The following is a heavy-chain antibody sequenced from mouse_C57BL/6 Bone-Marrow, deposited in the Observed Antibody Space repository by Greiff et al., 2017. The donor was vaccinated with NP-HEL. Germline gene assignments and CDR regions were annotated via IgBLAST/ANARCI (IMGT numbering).Heavy chain of an antibody. V-gene: IGHV1-82*01. D-gene: IGHD2-2*01. CDR2: IYPGDGDT. Sequence: VKLMESGPELVKPGASVKISCKASGYAFSSSWMNWVKQRPGKGLEWIGRIYPGDGDTNYNGKFKGKATLTADKSSSTAYMQLSSLTSEDSAVYFCARSGLPFDYWGQGTTLTVSS. J-gene: IGHJ2*01. CDR3: ARSGLPFDY. CDR1: GYAFSSSW.